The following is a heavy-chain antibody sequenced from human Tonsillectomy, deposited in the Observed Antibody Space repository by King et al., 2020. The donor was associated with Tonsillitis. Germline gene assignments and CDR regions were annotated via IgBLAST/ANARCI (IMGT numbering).Heavy chain of an antibody. J-gene: IGHJ2*01. CDR1: GYAFTSYG. D-gene: IGHD2-21*02. Sequence: QLVQSAAEVKKPGASVKVYCKASGYAFTSYGISWVRQAPGQGLEWMGWLTADNGNTNYVQKLQGRVTMTTDTPTSTAYMELRSLRHDDTAVYYCARHGGIRTRYCSGDCIRGYFDLWGRGTLVTVSS. CDR2: LTADNGNT. CDR3: ARHGGIRTRYCSGDCIRGYFDL. V-gene: IGHV1-18*04.